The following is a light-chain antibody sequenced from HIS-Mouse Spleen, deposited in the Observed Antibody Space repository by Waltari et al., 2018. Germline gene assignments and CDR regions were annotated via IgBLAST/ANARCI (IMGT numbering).Light chain of an antibody. J-gene: IGKJ4*01. V-gene: IGKV3-11*01. CDR3: QQRSNWPPLT. Sequence: EIVLTQSPATLSLSPGERATLSCSASQSVSSYLAWSQPKPGQAPRLLIYDASNRATGIPARFSGSGSGTDFTLTISSLEPEDFAVYYCQQRSNWPPLTFGGGTKVEIK. CDR2: DAS. CDR1: QSVSSY.